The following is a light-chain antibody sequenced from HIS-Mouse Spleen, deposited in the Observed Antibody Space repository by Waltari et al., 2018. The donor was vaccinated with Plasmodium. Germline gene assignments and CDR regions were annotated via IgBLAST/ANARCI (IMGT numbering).Light chain of an antibody. CDR3: QQRSNWPRVLT. CDR2: DAS. J-gene: IGKJ4*01. CDR1: QSVSSY. Sequence: EIVLTQSPATLSLSPGERATLSCRASQSVSSYLAWYQQKPGQAPRLLLYDASNRATGSPARFRGSGSETDFTLTISSLEPEDFAVYYCQQRSNWPRVLTFGGGTKVEIK. V-gene: IGKV3-11*01.